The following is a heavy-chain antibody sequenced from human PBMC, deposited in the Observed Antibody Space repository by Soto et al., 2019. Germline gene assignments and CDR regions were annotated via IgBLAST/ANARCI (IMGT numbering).Heavy chain of an antibody. CDR1: GGTFSSYT. Sequence: QVQLVQSGAEVKKPGSSVKVSCKASGGTFSSYTISWVRQAPGQGLEWMGRIIPILGIANYAQKFQVRVTITADKSTSTAYMELSSLRSEDTAVYYCARESIAVAGQIDYWGQGTLVTVSS. CDR2: IIPILGIA. J-gene: IGHJ4*02. D-gene: IGHD6-19*01. CDR3: ARESIAVAGQIDY. V-gene: IGHV1-69*08.